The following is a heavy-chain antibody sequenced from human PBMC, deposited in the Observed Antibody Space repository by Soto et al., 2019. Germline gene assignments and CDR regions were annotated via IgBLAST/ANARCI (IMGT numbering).Heavy chain of an antibody. CDR2: ISAYNGNT. J-gene: IGHJ6*03. D-gene: IGHD4-17*01. Sequence: ASVKVSCKASGYTFTSYGISWVRQAPGQGLEWMGWISAYNGNTNYAQKLQGRVTMTTDTSTSTAYMELRSLRSDDTAVYYCARNPVTAPRTYYYYNYMDVWGKGTTVTVSS. CDR1: GYTFTSYG. CDR3: ARNPVTAPRTYYYYNYMDV. V-gene: IGHV1-18*01.